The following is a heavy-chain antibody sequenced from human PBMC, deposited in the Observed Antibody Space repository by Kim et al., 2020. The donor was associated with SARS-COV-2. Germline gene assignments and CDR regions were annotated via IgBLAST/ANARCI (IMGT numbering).Heavy chain of an antibody. J-gene: IGHJ3*02. CDR3: ARPRTSLSNDAFDI. CDR1: GFTFSSYS. Sequence: GGSLRLSCAASGFTFSSYSMNWVRQAPGKGLEWVSSISSSIGNMYYADSVEGRFTISRDNAKNSLFLQMNSLRAEDTAMYYCARPRTSLSNDAFDIWGQATMVTVSS. D-gene: IGHD2-2*01. CDR2: ISSSIGNM. V-gene: IGHV3-21*01.